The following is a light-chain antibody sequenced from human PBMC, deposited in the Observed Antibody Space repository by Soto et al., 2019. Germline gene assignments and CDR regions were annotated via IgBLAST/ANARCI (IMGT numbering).Light chain of an antibody. CDR1: SSDVGGYEY. CDR2: EVI. J-gene: IGLJ2*01. V-gene: IGLV2-8*01. CDR3: CSYAGSNTLI. Sequence: QSALTQPPSASGSPGQSVTISCTGSSSDVGGYEYVSWYQQHPGKAPKLIIYEVIKRPSGVPDRFSASKSGNTASLTVSGLQAEDEADYYCCSYAGSNTLIFGGGTKLTVL.